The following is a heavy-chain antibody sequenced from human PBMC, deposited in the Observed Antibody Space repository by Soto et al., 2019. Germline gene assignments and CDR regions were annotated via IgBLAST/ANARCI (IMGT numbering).Heavy chain of an antibody. V-gene: IGHV1-18*01. CDR2: ISAYNGNT. D-gene: IGHD5-12*01. CDR1: GYTFTSYG. CDR3: ARDREMATIYYYYGMDV. Sequence: ASVKVSCKASGYTFTSYGISWVRQAPGQGLEWMGWISAYNGNTNYAQKLQGRVTMTTDTSTSTVYMELSSLRSEDTAVYYCARDREMATIYYYYGMDVWGQGTTVTVSS. J-gene: IGHJ6*02.